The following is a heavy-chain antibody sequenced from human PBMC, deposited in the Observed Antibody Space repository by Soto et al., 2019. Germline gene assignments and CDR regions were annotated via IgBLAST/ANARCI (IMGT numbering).Heavy chain of an antibody. CDR1: GFTLSSYA. J-gene: IGHJ4*02. Sequence: EVQLLESGGGLVQHGGSLRLSCAASGFTLSSYAMSWVRQAPGKGLEWVSGISSSGGNTYYADSVKGRFTISRDNSKNMLYLQMNSLRAEDTAVYYCAKYEDPHSGSYYWGYWGQGTLVTVSS. D-gene: IGHD1-26*01. CDR2: ISSSGGNT. V-gene: IGHV3-23*01. CDR3: AKYEDPHSGSYYWGY.